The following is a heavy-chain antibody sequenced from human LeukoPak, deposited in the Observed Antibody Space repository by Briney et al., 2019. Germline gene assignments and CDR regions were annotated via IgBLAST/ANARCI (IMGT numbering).Heavy chain of an antibody. V-gene: IGHV3-30-3*02. CDR2: ISYDGSNK. J-gene: IGHJ4*02. CDR3: AKTPKDYDFWSGYCPFDY. Sequence: PGGSLRLSCAASGFTFSSYAMHWVRQAPGKVLEWVAVISYDGSNKYYADSVRGRFTISRDNSKNTLYLQMNSLRAEDTAVYYCAKTPKDYDFWSGYCPFDYWGQGTLVTVSS. CDR1: GFTFSSYA. D-gene: IGHD3-3*01.